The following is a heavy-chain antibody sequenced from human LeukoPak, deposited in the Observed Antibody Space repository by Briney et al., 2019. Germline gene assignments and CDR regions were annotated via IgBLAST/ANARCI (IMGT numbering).Heavy chain of an antibody. CDR1: GFTFSSYE. D-gene: IGHD2-2*01. Sequence: GGSLRLPCAASGFTFSSYEMNWVRQAPGKGLEWVSYISSTGSIIYYADSVKGRFTFSRDNAKNSLYLQMNSLRVEDAAVYYCARDRPPSRTYPIFDYWGQGILVTVSS. CDR3: ARDRPPSRTYPIFDY. V-gene: IGHV3-48*03. J-gene: IGHJ4*02. CDR2: ISSTGSII.